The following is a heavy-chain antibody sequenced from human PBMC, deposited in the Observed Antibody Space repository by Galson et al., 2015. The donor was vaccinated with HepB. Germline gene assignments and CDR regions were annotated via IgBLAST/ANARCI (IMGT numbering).Heavy chain of an antibody. CDR1: GFTFSGSA. J-gene: IGHJ6*02. V-gene: IGHV3-73*01. CDR2: IRSKANSYAT. CDR3: TTTTPIAAAGIDHYYGMDV. Sequence: SLRLSCAASGFTFSGSAMHWVRQASGKGLEWVGRIRSKANSYATAYAASVKGRFTISRDDSKNTAYLQMNSLKTEDTAVYYCTTTTPIAAAGIDHYYGMDVWGQGTTVTVSS. D-gene: IGHD6-13*01.